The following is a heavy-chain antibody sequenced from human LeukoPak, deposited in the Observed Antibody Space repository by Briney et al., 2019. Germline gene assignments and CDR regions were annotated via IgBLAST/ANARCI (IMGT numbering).Heavy chain of an antibody. CDR2: MSAYNSNT. V-gene: IGHV1-18*01. J-gene: IGHJ6*02. D-gene: IGHD6-6*01. CDR1: GYTFTSYG. Sequence: ASVKVSCNASGYTFTSYGISWVRQAPGQGLGLMGLMSAYNSNTNYSHKIQRRVTMTTDTSTSTAYMELRSLRSDDTAVYYCARLPLGSSSQYYYYGMDVWGQGTTVTVSS. CDR3: ARLPLGSSSQYYYYGMDV.